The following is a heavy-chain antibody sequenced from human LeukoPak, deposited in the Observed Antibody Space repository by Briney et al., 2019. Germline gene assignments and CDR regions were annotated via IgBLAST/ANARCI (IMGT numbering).Heavy chain of an antibody. CDR3: ARATFGVVPS. V-gene: IGHV4-34*01. Sequence: PSETLSLTCAVYGGSFSGYYWSWIRQPPGKGLEWIGEINHSGSTNYNPSLKSRVTISVDTSKNQFSLKLSYVTAADTAVYYCARATFGVVPSWGQGTLVTVSS. CDR2: INHSGST. D-gene: IGHD3-3*01. CDR1: GGSFSGYY. J-gene: IGHJ5*02.